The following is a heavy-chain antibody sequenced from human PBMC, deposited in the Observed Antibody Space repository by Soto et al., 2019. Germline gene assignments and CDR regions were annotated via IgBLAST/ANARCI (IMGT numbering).Heavy chain of an antibody. V-gene: IGHV4-31*03. CDR3: ARGWVQSHYFDY. CDR1: GGCISSGGYY. CDR2: IYYSGNT. J-gene: IGHJ4*02. Sequence: SESMSLTCTVCGGCISSGGYYWSWIGQHPGKGLEWIGYIYYSGNTYYSPSLKSRVTISVDTSTNQFSLKLSSVTAADTAVYYCARGWVQSHYFDYWGQGTLVTVSS. D-gene: IGHD1-26*01.